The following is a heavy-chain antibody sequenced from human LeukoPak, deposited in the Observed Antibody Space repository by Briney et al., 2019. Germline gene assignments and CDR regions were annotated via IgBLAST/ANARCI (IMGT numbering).Heavy chain of an antibody. CDR2: IYTSGST. CDR1: GGSISSGSYY. V-gene: IGHV4-61*02. D-gene: IGHD6-13*01. J-gene: IGHJ4*02. Sequence: SETLSLTCTVSGGSISSGSYYWSWIRQPAGKGLEWIGRIYTSGSTNYNPSLKSRVTISVDTSKNQFSLKLSSVTAADTAVYYCARGRVSSSSWYGFDYWGQGTLVTVSS. CDR3: ARGRVSSSSWYGFDY.